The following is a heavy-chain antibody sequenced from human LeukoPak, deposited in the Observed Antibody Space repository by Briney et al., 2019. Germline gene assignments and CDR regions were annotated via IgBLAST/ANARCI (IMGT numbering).Heavy chain of an antibody. V-gene: IGHV1-24*01. J-gene: IGHJ4*02. CDR2: FDPEDGGT. CDR1: GYTLTELS. CDR3: ATDRPYYDSSGYYRGPSSTFDY. Sequence: GASVKVSWKVSGYTLTELSMHWVRQAPGKGLEWMGGFDPEDGGTIYAQKFQGRVTMTEDTSTDTAYMELSSLRSEDTAVYYCATDRPYYDSSGYYRGPSSTFDYWGQGTLVTVSS. D-gene: IGHD3-22*01.